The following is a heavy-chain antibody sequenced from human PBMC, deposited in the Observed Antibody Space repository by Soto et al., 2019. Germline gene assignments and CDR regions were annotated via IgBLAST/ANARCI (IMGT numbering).Heavy chain of an antibody. D-gene: IGHD2-15*01. CDR2: VKSDGTTA. J-gene: IGHJ4*02. CDR1: GFAFTSYW. V-gene: IGHV3-74*01. CDR3: ESLFASTYSPRPFDF. Sequence: GGSLRLSCEASGFAFTSYWMHWVRQAPGKGLVWVAGVKSDGTTATYADSVRGRFTISRDNAKNTLYLQMNSLSAEDTAVYYCESLFASTYSPRPFDFWGQGTQVTVYS.